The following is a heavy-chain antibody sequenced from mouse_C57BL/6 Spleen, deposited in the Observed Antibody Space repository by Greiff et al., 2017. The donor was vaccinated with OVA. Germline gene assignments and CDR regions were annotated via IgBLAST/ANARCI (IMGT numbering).Heavy chain of an antibody. V-gene: IGHV2-2*01. Sequence: VQLQQSGPGLVQPSQSLSITCTVSGFSLTSYGVHWVRQSPGKGLEWLGVIWSGGSTAYNAAFISRLSISKDNSKSQVFFKMNSLQADDTAIYYCARNWDAMDYWGQGTSVTVSS. J-gene: IGHJ4*01. CDR1: GFSLTSYG. D-gene: IGHD4-1*01. CDR3: ARNWDAMDY. CDR2: IWSGGST.